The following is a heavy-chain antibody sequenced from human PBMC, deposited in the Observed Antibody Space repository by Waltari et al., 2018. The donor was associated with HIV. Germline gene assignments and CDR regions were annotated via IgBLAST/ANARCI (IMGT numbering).Heavy chain of an antibody. CDR3: ARSSFDTVVVVPAMDY. J-gene: IGHJ4*02. V-gene: IGHV3-21*01. Sequence: EVHLVESGGGLVKPGGSLRLSCAASGFTFSDFSMNWVRQAPGKGLEWVSSMSSSGTYIYYADSLKGRFTISRDNAKNSLFRQMNSLRAEDTSVYYCARSSFDTVVVVPAMDYWGQGTLVTVSS. CDR2: MSSSGTYI. D-gene: IGHD2-15*01. CDR1: GFTFSDFS.